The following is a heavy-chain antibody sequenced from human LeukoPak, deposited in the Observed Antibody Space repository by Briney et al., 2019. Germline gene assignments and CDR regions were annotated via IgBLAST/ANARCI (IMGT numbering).Heavy chain of an antibody. J-gene: IGHJ5*02. V-gene: IGHV1-69*17. CDR1: GGTFISYA. CDR2: IIPIFGIA. D-gene: IGHD2-2*01. Sequence: SVKVSCKASGGTFISYAISWVRQAPRQGLEWMGRIIPIFGIANNAQKFQGRVTITADKSTSTAYMELSSLRSEDTAVYYCAGDQIVVVPAAYNWFDLWGQGTLVTVSS. CDR3: AGDQIVVVPAAYNWFDL.